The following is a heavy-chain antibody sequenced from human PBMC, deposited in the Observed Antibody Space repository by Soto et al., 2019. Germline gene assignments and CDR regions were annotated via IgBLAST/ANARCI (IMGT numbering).Heavy chain of an antibody. V-gene: IGHV4-59*13. CDR2: IHYSGTT. Sequence: SGTLSLTCTASGTSISSYYWSWVRQPPGEGLEWIANIHYSGTTNYNPSLASRVTLSVDTSKNQFSLKMTSVTAADRAMYFCARYNSYAIDYWGRGTLVTVSS. J-gene: IGHJ4*02. D-gene: IGHD2-8*01. CDR1: GTSISSYY. CDR3: ARYNSYAIDY.